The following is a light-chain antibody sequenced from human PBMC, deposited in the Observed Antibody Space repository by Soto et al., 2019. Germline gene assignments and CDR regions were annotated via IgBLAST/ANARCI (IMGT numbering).Light chain of an antibody. J-gene: IGKJ1*01. CDR1: QSVSSY. V-gene: IGKV3-11*01. Sequence: EIVLTQSPATLSLSPGERAPLSCRASQSVSSYLAWYQQKPGQAPRLLIYDASNRATGIPARFSGSGSGTNFTLTISCLEPEDFAVYYCQQRSNWTPTFGQGTKVDIK. CDR3: QQRSNWTPT. CDR2: DAS.